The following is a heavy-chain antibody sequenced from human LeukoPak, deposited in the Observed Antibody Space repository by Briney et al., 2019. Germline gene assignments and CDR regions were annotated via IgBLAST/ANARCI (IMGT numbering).Heavy chain of an antibody. CDR1: GFTFSSHT. CDR2: ISSSRTI. V-gene: IGHV3-48*01. CDR3: ARASCSGGSCYQIDY. Sequence: PGGSLRLSCAASGFTFSSHTMDWVRQAPGKGLEWASYISSSRTIYYTDSVKGRFTISRDSAKNSVYLQMNSLRAGDTAVYYCARASCSGGSCYQIDYWGQGTLVTVSS. D-gene: IGHD2-15*01. J-gene: IGHJ4*02.